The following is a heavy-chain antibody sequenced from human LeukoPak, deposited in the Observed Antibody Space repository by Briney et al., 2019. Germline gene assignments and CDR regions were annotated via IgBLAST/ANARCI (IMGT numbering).Heavy chain of an antibody. CDR3: ARHGGYSYGQEIDY. V-gene: IGHV4-39*01. CDR2: IYYSGST. D-gene: IGHD5-18*01. J-gene: IGHJ4*02. Sequence: SETLSLTCTVSGGSISSSSYYWGWIRQPPRKGLEWIGSIYYSGSTYYNPSLKSRVTISVDTSKNQFSLKLSSVTAADTAVYYCARHGGYSYGQEIDYWGQGTLVTVSS. CDR1: GGSISSSSYY.